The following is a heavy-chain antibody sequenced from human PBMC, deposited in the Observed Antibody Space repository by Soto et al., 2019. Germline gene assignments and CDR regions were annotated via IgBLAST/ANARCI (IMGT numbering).Heavy chain of an antibody. CDR2: ISYDGSNK. J-gene: IGHJ4*02. CDR1: GFTFSSYG. CDR3: AKDRYTVVAATPIDY. D-gene: IGHD2-15*01. Sequence: PGGSLRLSCAASGFTFSSYGMHWVRQAPGKGLEWVAVISYDGSNKYYADSVKGRFTISRDNSKNTLYLQMSSLRAEDTAVYYCAKDRYTVVAATPIDYWGQGTLVTVSS. V-gene: IGHV3-30*18.